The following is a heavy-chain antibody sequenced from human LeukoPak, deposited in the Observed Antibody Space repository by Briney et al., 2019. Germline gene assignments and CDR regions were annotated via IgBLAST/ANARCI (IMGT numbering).Heavy chain of an antibody. Sequence: SCKASGGTFSSYAMSWVRQAPGKGLEWVSTISGSGGSTYYADSVKGRFTISRDNSKNTLFLQMNSLRAEDTAMYYCAKDLGTGIPTNTFDYWGQGTLVSVSS. CDR3: AKDLGTGIPTNTFDY. D-gene: IGHD2-21*02. CDR2: ISGSGGST. V-gene: IGHV3-23*01. J-gene: IGHJ4*02. CDR1: GGTFSSYA.